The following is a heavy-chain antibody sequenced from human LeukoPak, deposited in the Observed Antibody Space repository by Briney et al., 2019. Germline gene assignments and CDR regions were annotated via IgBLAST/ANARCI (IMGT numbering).Heavy chain of an antibody. J-gene: IGHJ3*02. Sequence: PGGSLRLSCAASGFTFSSYSMNWVRQAPGKGLEWVSSISSSSSYIYYADSVKGRFTISRDNAKNSLYLQMNSLRAEDTAVYYCARDDGSQGGLFAFDIWGQGTMVTVSS. D-gene: IGHD1-26*01. CDR1: GFTFSSYS. CDR2: ISSSSSYI. CDR3: ARDDGSQGGLFAFDI. V-gene: IGHV3-21*01.